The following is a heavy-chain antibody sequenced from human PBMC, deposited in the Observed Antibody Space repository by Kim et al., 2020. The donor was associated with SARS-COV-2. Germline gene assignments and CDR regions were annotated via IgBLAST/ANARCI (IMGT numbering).Heavy chain of an antibody. CDR3: AKAVFSGYYYYGMDV. Sequence: KFQGRVTMTADTSTDAAYMELSSLRSEDTAVYYCAKAVFSGYYYYGMDVWGQGTTVTVSS. D-gene: IGHD3-10*02. V-gene: IGHV1-24*01. J-gene: IGHJ6*02.